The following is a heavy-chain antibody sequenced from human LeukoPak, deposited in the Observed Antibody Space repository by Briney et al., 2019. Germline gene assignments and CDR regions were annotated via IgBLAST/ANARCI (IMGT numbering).Heavy chain of an antibody. CDR1: GFTFSSYW. CDR2: INSDGSST. D-gene: IGHD4-23*01. Sequence: PGGSLRLSCAASGFTFSSYWMHWVRQAPGKGLVWVSRINSDGSSTSYADSVKGRFTISRDNAKRSLYLQMNSLRAEDTAVYYCATHEVTVVTRSTFDYWGQGTLVTVSS. V-gene: IGHV3-74*01. J-gene: IGHJ4*02. CDR3: ATHEVTVVTRSTFDY.